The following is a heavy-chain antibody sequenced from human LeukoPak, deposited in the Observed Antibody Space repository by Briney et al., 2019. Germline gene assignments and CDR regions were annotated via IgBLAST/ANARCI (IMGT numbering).Heavy chain of an antibody. CDR3: ARGVRQLMYYYYYMDV. J-gene: IGHJ6*03. V-gene: IGHV1-2*02. CDR1: GYTFTGYY. D-gene: IGHD6-13*01. Sequence: ASVKVSCKASGYTFTGYYMHWVRQAPGQGLEWTGWINPNSGGTNYAQKFQGRVTMTRDTSISTAYMELSRLRSDDTAVYYCARGVRQLMYYYYYMDVWGKGTTVTVSS. CDR2: INPNSGGT.